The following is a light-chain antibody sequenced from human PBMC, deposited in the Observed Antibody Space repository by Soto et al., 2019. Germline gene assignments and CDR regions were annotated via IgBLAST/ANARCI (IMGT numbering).Light chain of an antibody. Sequence: SPGTLSLSPGERATLSCRASQSVSSSYLAWYQQKPGQAPRLLIYGASSRATGIPDRFSGSGSGTDFTLTISRLEPEDFAVYYCQRDGGSPVTLGQETRLEIK. J-gene: IGKJ5*01. CDR2: GAS. CDR3: QRDGGSPVT. V-gene: IGKV3-20*01. CDR1: QSVSSSY.